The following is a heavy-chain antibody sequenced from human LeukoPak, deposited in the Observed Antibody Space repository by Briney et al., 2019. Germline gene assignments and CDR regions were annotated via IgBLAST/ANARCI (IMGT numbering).Heavy chain of an antibody. CDR3: ARDLKVEDNSGYYAFDY. D-gene: IGHD3-22*01. Sequence: GGSLRLSCAASGFDFSSNWMHWVRHAPGQGLVWVSRIKGDGISTNYADSVKGRFTISRDNAKNILYLQINSLRAEDTAVYYCARDLKVEDNSGYYAFDYWGQGTLVTVSS. CDR1: GFDFSSNW. J-gene: IGHJ4*02. V-gene: IGHV3-74*01. CDR2: IKGDGIST.